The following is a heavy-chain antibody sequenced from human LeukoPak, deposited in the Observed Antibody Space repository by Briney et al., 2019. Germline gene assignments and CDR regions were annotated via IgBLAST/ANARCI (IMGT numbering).Heavy chain of an antibody. V-gene: IGHV4-34*01. J-gene: IGHJ6*03. CDR2: INYSGNT. Sequence: PSETLSLTCAVYGGSFSTYSWSWIRQPPGKGLEWIGDINYSGNTNYNPSFKSRVIASIDTSKDQFSLKLNSVTAGDTAVYYCARQVDMTTVNYYYLDVWGKGTTVTVSS. CDR3: ARQVDMTTVNYYYLDV. D-gene: IGHD4-11*01. CDR1: GGSFSTYS.